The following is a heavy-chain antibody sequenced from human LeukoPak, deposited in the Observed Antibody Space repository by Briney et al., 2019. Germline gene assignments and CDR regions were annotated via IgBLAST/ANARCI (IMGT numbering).Heavy chain of an antibody. J-gene: IGHJ3*02. CDR3: ARDWDDYGVNGAFDI. D-gene: IGHD4-17*01. CDR1: GFTFSSYE. V-gene: IGHV3-48*03. CDR2: ISSSGSTI. Sequence: PGGSLRLSCAASGFTFSSYEMNWVRQAPGKGLEWVSYISSSGSTIYYADSVKGRFTISRDNAKNSLYLQMNSLRAEDTAVYYCARDWDDYGVNGAFDIWGQGTMVTVSS.